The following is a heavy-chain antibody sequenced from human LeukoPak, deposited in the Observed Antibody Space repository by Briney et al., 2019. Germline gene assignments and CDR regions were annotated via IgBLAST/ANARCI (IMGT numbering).Heavy chain of an antibody. CDR3: ARASLLFGYDSAGYYFDY. CDR1: GFDLEDYS. Sequence: PGGSLRLSCVASGFDLEDYSMHWVRQAPGKGLEWVSSFSSNGVTVAYGDSVKGRFTMSRDNAKKSVFLEINGLGLEDTALYYCARASLLFGYDSAGYYFDYWGQGTLVTAST. D-gene: IGHD3-22*01. CDR2: FSSNGVTV. V-gene: IGHV3-9*01. J-gene: IGHJ4*02.